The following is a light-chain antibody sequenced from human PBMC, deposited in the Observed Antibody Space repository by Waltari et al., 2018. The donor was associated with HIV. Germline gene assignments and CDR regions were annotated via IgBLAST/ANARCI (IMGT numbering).Light chain of an antibody. Sequence: SYEVTQPPSLSVSPGQTASITCSRDKLGEKYARWYQQKPGQSPILVIDADTKRPPGFHGRFAASNSVNTATLTVTGTPAMDDADYYCQAWDSTTRVFGGGTKLTVL. CDR3: QAWDSTTRV. CDR2: ADT. J-gene: IGLJ3*02. V-gene: IGLV3-1*01. CDR1: KLGEKY.